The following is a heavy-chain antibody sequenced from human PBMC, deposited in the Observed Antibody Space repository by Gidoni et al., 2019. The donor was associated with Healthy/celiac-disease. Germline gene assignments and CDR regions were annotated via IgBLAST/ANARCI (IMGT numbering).Heavy chain of an antibody. CDR1: GFTFSSYG. V-gene: IGHV3-30*18. Sequence: QVQLVESGGGVVQPGRSLRLSCAASGFTFSSYGMHWVRQAPGKGLEWVAVISYDGSNKYYADSVKGRFTISRDNSKNTLYLQMNSLRAEDTAVYYCAKDVGATYGMDVWGQGTTVTVSS. CDR3: AKDVGATYGMDV. CDR2: ISYDGSNK. J-gene: IGHJ6*02. D-gene: IGHD1-26*01.